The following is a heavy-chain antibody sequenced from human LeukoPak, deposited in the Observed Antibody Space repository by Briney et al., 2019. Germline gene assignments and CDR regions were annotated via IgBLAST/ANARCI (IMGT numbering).Heavy chain of an antibody. CDR3: ARALYYYDNSGYTAFDY. V-gene: IGHV1-3*01. CDR1: GYTFTSYA. CDR2: INVGNGNT. Sequence: ASVKVSCKASGYTFTSYALHWVRQAPGQRLEWMGWINVGNGNTKYSQKFQGRVTITRDTSATTAYMELSSLRSEDTAVYYCARALYYYDNSGYTAFDYWGQGALVTVSS. D-gene: IGHD3-22*01. J-gene: IGHJ4*02.